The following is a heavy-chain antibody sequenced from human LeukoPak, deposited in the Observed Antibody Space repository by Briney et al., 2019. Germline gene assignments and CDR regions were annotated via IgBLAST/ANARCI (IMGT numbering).Heavy chain of an antibody. V-gene: IGHV3-21*05. CDR1: GFTFSTYN. Sequence: PGGSLRLSCAASGFTFSTYNMNWLRQAPGKGLEWVSFISNSGDSIYYADSVKGRFITSRDNAKSSLYLQMNSLRAEDTALYYCGRGHWGLDYWGQGALVTVSS. CDR3: GRGHWGLDY. CDR2: ISNSGDSI. D-gene: IGHD7-27*01. J-gene: IGHJ4*02.